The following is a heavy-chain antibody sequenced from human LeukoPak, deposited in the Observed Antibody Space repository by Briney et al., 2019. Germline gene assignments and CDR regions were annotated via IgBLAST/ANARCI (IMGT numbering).Heavy chain of an antibody. J-gene: IGHJ3*02. CDR1: GFTFDDYA. V-gene: IGHV3-9*01. D-gene: IGHD3-10*01. CDR2: ISWNSGSI. Sequence: GRSLRLSCAASGFTFDDYAMHWVRQAPGKGLEWVSGISWNSGSIGYADSVKGRFTISRDNAKNSLYLQMNSLRAEDTAVYYCARDPYYYGSGSSPPSDAFDIWGQGTMVTVSS. CDR3: ARDPYYYGSGSSPPSDAFDI.